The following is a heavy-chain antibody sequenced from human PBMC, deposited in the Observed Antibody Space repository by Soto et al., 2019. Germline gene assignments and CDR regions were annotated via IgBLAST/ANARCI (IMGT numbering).Heavy chain of an antibody. CDR2: MNPNSRNT. D-gene: IGHD3-10*01. CDR1: GYTFTSYD. J-gene: IGHJ4*02. V-gene: IGHV1-8*01. CDR3: ARVRLWYGEFY. Sequence: QVQLVQSGAEVKKPGASVKVSCKASGYTFTSYDINWVRQATGQGLEWMGWMNPNSRNTGYEQKFQGRVTMTRNISISTAYMELSCLRSEDKAVYYCARVRLWYGEFYWGQGTLVTVSS.